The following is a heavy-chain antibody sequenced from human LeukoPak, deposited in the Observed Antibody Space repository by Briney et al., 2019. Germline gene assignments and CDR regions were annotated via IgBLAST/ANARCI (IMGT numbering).Heavy chain of an antibody. CDR2: INHSGST. D-gene: IGHD3-10*01. CDR3: ARVGFYGSGSYFIYY. V-gene: IGHV4-34*01. CDR1: GGSFSGYY. J-gene: IGHJ4*02. Sequence: PSETLSLTCAVYGGSFSGYYWSWIRQPPGKGLEWIGEINHSGSTNYNPSLKSRVTISVDTSKNQFSLKLSSVTAADTAVYYCARVGFYGSGSYFIYYWGQGTLVTVSS.